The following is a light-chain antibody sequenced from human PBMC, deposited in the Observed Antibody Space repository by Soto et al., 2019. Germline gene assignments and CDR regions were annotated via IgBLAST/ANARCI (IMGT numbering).Light chain of an antibody. CDR3: CSYAGSSTLYV. Sequence: QAVVTQPPSVSGAPGQRVTISCTGSSSNIGAGYPVHWYQQLPGTAPKLLVAGNRPSGVPDRFSVSKSGASASLAITGLQAEDEADYYCCSYAGSSTLYVFGTGTKVTVL. CDR2: G. V-gene: IGLV1-40*03. CDR1: SSNIGAGYP. J-gene: IGLJ1*01.